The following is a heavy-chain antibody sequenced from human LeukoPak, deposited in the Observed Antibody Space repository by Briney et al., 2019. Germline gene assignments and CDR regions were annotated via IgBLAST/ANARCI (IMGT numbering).Heavy chain of an antibody. CDR3: ASLTTADAFDI. V-gene: IGHV4-59*01. Sequence: ASETLSLTCAVSGGSISSYYWSWIRQPPGKGLEWIGYIYDSGSTNYNPSLKSRVTISVDTSKNQFSLKLSSVTAADTAVFYCASLTTADAFDIWGQGTMVTVSS. J-gene: IGHJ3*02. CDR2: IYDSGST. D-gene: IGHD3-22*01. CDR1: GGSISSYY.